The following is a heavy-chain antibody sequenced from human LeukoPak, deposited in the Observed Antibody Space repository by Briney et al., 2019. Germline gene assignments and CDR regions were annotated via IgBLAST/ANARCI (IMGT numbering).Heavy chain of an antibody. CDR2: TYYRSKWYN. CDR1: GDSVSSNSVT. CDR3: ARDTIFGVVIGWFDP. V-gene: IGHV6-1*01. D-gene: IGHD3-3*01. J-gene: IGHJ5*02. Sequence: SQTLSLTCAISGDSVSSNSVTWNWIRQSPSRGLEWLGRTYYRSKWYNDYAVSVKSRITINPDTSKDQFSLQLNSVTPEDTAVYYCARDTIFGVVIGWFDPWGQGTLVTVSS.